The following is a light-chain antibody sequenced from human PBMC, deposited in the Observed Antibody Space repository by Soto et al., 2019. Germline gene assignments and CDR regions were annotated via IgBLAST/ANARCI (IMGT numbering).Light chain of an antibody. J-gene: IGKJ4*01. CDR1: QSVTSRY. V-gene: IGKV3-20*01. Sequence: EIVLTQSPGTLSLSPGEWATLSCRASQSVTSRYLAWYQQKPGQAPRLLIYGASNRATGIPDRVSGSGSGTDVTLTISRLEPEDFAVYYCHHDGNSRFGGGTKVEIK. CDR3: HHDGNSR. CDR2: GAS.